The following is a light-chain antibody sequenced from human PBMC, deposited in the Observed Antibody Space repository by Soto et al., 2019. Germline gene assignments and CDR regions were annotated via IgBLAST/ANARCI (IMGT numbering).Light chain of an antibody. CDR2: DVT. J-gene: IGLJ2*01. V-gene: IGLV2-8*01. CDR3: ASYAGSNIPVL. Sequence: QSVLTQPPSASGSPGQSVTISCTGTSSDVGGYNFVSWYQQHPGKAPKLMIYDVTEWPSGVPDRFSGSKSGNTASLTVSGLQGEDEADYYCASYAGSNIPVLFGGRTKLTVL. CDR1: SSDVGGYNF.